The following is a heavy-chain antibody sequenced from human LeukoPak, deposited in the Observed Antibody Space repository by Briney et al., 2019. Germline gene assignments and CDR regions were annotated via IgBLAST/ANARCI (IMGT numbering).Heavy chain of an antibody. D-gene: IGHD1-26*01. CDR1: GYSISSGYF. CDR2: IYHSGST. CDR3: ARASGSLERDY. J-gene: IGHJ4*02. V-gene: IGHV4-38-2*02. Sequence: SETLSLTCTVSGYSISSGYFWGWIRQPPGKRLEWIGSIYHSGSTYYNPSLKSRVTISVATSKNQFSLNLSSVTAADTAVYYCARASGSLERDYWGQGTLVTVSS.